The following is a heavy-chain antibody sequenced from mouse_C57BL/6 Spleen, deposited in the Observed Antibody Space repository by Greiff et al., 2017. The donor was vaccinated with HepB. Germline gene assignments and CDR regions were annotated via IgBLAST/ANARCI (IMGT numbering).Heavy chain of an antibody. CDR1: GYTFTSYW. CDR3: ARFPRDWYFDV. V-gene: IGHV1-50*01. CDR2: IDPSDSYT. Sequence: QVQLKQPGAELVKPGASVKLSCKASGYTFTSYWMQWVKQRPGQGLEWIGEIDPSDSYTNYNQKFKGKATLTVDTSSSTAYMQLSSLTSEDSAVYYCARFPRDWYFDVWGTGTTVTVSS. D-gene: IGHD3-3*01. J-gene: IGHJ1*03.